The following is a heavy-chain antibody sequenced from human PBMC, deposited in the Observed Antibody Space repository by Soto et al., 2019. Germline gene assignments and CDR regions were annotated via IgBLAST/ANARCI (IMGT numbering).Heavy chain of an antibody. D-gene: IGHD3-22*01. CDR3: ARDRRYYYDSSGYSVGNWFDP. J-gene: IGHJ5*02. V-gene: IGHV4-30-4*01. CDR2: ISYSGRT. Sequence: LSLTCTVSGGSISSGDNYWSWIRQPPGKGLEWIGYISYSGRTYYNPSLGTRPTMSLDTSMNQFSLKLTSVTAADTAVYYCARDRRYYYDSSGYSVGNWFDPWGQGTQVTVS. CDR1: GGSISSGDNY.